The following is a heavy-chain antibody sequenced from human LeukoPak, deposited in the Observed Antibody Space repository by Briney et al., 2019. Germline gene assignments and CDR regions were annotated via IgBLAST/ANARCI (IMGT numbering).Heavy chain of an antibody. J-gene: IGHJ4*02. CDR1: GGSITNTNY. CDR3: ARVSKQLVRDY. CDR2: VNLQGST. D-gene: IGHD6-13*01. Sequence: PSGTLSLTCGVSGGSITNTNYWTWVRQPPGKGLEWIGEVNLQGSTNYNPSLMGRVAISVDTSENHISLQLTSVTAADTAVYYCARVSKQLVRDYWGQGTLVTVSS. V-gene: IGHV4-4*02.